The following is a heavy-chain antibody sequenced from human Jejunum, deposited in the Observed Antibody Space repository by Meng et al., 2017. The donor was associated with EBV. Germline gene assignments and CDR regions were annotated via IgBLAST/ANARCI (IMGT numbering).Heavy chain of an antibody. CDR2: VHFGGIT. CDR1: GGSFSGYY. J-gene: IGHJ4*02. Sequence: QVQLQPWGPGLLRPSEHLSLTCGGYGGSFSGYYWSWVRQPTGRDLEYIGEVHFGGITNYTPSLKSRVTMSVDASKNQFSLRLTSVTAADTAVYYCARRTGDYVVGYWGQGTLVTVSS. CDR3: ARRTGDYVVGY. V-gene: IGHV4-34*02. D-gene: IGHD2-8*02.